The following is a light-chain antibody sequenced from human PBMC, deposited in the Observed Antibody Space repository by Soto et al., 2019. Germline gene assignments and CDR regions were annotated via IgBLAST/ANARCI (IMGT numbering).Light chain of an antibody. CDR3: QQYGSSGT. CDR1: QSFSTN. CDR2: GAS. J-gene: IGKJ1*01. Sequence: EIVMTQSPATLSVSPGERATLSCRASQSFSTNLAWYQQKPGQAPRLLIFGASSRAAGIPDRFSGSVSGTDFILTISRLEREDFAVYYCQQYGSSGTFGQGTKVDIK. V-gene: IGKV3-20*01.